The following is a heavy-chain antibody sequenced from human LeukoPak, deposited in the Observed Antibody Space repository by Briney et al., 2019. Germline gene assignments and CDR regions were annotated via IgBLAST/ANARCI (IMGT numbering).Heavy chain of an antibody. Sequence: GGSLRLSCAASGFTVSSNYMSWVRQTPGKGLEWVSVIYSGGSTYYADSVKGRFTISRDNSKNTLYLQMNSLRAEDTAVYYCAKNRDYYLVGFFDYWGQGTLVTVSS. V-gene: IGHV3-53*01. D-gene: IGHD3-10*01. CDR3: AKNRDYYLVGFFDY. CDR2: IYSGGST. J-gene: IGHJ4*02. CDR1: GFTVSSNY.